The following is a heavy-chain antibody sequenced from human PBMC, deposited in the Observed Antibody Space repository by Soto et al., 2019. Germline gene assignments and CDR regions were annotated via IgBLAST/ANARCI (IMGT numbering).Heavy chain of an antibody. CDR3: VKGKESGYRGAFDS. CDR2: VSGSGSSP. CDR1: VFNFGSYA. D-gene: IGHD5-18*01. J-gene: IGHJ4*02. Sequence: GGSLRLSCAATVFNFGSYAMGWVRQAPGKGLEWVSGVSGSGSSPYYADSVKGRLTISKDKSKNTLYLDLNNLRSEDTAVYFCVKGKESGYRGAFDSWGQGTMVTVSS. V-gene: IGHV3-23*01.